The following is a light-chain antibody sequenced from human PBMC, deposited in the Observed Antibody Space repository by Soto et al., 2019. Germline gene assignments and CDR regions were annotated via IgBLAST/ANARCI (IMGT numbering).Light chain of an antibody. CDR3: QHRSEWPVS. J-gene: IGKJ5*01. CDR1: HSVRSH. Sequence: EIVLTQSPGTLSLSPGERATLSCRASHSVRSHLAWYQQKPGQAPRLLMSDASNRAAGIPARFSGSGSGTDFTLTISTLEPEDFAVYYCQHRSEWPVSFGQGTRLEIK. V-gene: IGKV3-11*01. CDR2: DAS.